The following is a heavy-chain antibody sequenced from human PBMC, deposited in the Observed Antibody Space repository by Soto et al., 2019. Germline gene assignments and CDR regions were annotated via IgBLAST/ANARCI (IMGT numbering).Heavy chain of an antibody. D-gene: IGHD6-19*01. Sequence: GSLRLSCAASGFAFDSYAMNWVRQAPGKGLEWIATISASVTSQYYADSVKGRFTISRDNPKNILYLHMSSLRADDTAIYYCAIPSGLTVTGPDYWGQGTLVTVSS. CDR1: GFAFDSYA. CDR2: ISASVTSQ. V-gene: IGHV3-23*01. CDR3: AIPSGLTVTGPDY. J-gene: IGHJ4*02.